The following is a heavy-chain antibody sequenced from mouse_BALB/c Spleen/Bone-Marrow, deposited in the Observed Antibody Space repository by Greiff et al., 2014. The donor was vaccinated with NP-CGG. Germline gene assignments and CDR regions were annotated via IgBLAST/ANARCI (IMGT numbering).Heavy chain of an antibody. CDR2: IYPGNSDV. J-gene: IGHJ4*01. V-gene: IGHV1-5*01. D-gene: IGHD2-14*01. CDR3: TIYRFDEDAMDY. Sequence: EVQLVESGTVLARPGASVKMSCKASGYSFTSYWMHWVKQRPGQGLEWIGAIYPGNSDVSYNQKFKGKAKLTAVTSASTAYMELSGLTNEDSAVYYCTIYRFDEDAMDYWGQGTPVTVSS. CDR1: GYSFTSYW.